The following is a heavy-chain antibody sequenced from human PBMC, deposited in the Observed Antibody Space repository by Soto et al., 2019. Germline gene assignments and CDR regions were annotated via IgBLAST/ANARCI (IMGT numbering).Heavy chain of an antibody. D-gene: IGHD3-22*01. J-gene: IGHJ2*01. Sequence: QVQLVESGGGVVQPGRSLRLSCAASGFTFGSYGMHWVRQAPGKGLEWVAVIWYDGSNKYYSDSVKGRFTISRDNSKNTLYLQMNILRAEDTAVYYCASDRVLHYDSSPHWYFDLWGRGPLVTVSS. CDR1: GFTFGSYG. CDR3: ASDRVLHYDSSPHWYFDL. V-gene: IGHV3-33*01. CDR2: IWYDGSNK.